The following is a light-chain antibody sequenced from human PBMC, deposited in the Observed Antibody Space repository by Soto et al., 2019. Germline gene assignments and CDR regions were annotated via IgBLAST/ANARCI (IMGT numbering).Light chain of an antibody. CDR2: DAS. V-gene: IGKV3-15*01. Sequence: EVVMTQSPASLSASPGERVTLSCSASQNIRSSLAWYQQRPGQAPWLLIYDASTRATGIPPRFSGGGSGTEFTVTISSLQSEDFAVYYCQQYGSSPPWTFGQGTKVDIK. J-gene: IGKJ1*01. CDR1: QNIRSS. CDR3: QQYGSSPPWT.